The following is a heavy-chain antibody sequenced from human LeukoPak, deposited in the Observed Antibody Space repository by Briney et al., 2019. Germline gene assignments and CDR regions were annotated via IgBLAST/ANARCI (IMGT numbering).Heavy chain of an antibody. J-gene: IGHJ4*02. Sequence: SATLSLTCTVSAASIGSSTYYWGWIRQSPGKGLEWIGSINYSGNADYNPSLKSRVTISVDTSKNQFSLRLSSVTAADTAVYYCARPEVGATRGLDYWGQGTLVTVSS. CDR1: AASIGSSTYY. CDR2: INYSGNA. CDR3: ARPEVGATRGLDY. V-gene: IGHV4-39*01. D-gene: IGHD1-26*01.